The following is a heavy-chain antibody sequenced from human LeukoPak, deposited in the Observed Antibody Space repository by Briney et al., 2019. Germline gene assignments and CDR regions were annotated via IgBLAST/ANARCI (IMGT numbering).Heavy chain of an antibody. CDR3: ARCTTGRTFGSLREIKRSREIDY. Sequence: GGSLRLSCAASGFTFSNYWMTWVRQAPGKGLEWVANIKEYGREKFYVDSVKGRFTISRDNAKSSLYLQMNTLRAEDTAVYYCARCTTGRTFGSLREIKRSREIDYWGQGTLVTVSS. J-gene: IGHJ4*02. CDR2: IKEYGREK. V-gene: IGHV3-7*01. CDR1: GFTFSNYW. D-gene: IGHD1-1*01.